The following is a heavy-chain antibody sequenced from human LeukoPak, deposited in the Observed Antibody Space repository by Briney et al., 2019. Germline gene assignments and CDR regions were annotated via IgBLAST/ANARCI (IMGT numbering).Heavy chain of an antibody. CDR1: GGSISSYY. D-gene: IGHD3-10*01. CDR3: ARDLLYNGWYFDL. J-gene: IGHJ2*01. CDR2: IYYSGST. V-gene: IGHV4-59*06. Sequence: SETLSLTCTVSGGSISSYYWSWIRQHPGKGLEWIGYIYYSGSTYYNPSLKSRVTISVDTSKNQFSLKLSSVTAADTAVYYCARDLLYNGWYFDLWGRGTLVTVSS.